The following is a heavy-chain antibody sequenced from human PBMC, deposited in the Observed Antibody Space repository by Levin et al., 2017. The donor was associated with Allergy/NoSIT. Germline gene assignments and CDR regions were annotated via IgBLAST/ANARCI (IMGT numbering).Heavy chain of an antibody. CDR1: GGTFSSYA. CDR2: IIPIFGTA. J-gene: IGHJ6*02. CDR3: ARASYGSGTRNPYYYYYYGMDV. V-gene: IGHV1-69*06. D-gene: IGHD3-10*01. Sequence: GASVKVSCKASGGTFSSYAISWVRQAPGQGLEWMGGIIPIFGTANYAQKFQGRVTITADKSTSTAYMELSSLRSEDTAVYYCARASYGSGTRNPYYYYYYGMDVWGQGTTVTVSS.